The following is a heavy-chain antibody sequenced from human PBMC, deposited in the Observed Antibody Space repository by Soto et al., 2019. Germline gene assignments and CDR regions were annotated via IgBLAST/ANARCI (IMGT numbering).Heavy chain of an antibody. J-gene: IGHJ4*02. CDR1: GGSISSYY. V-gene: IGHV4-59*01. CDR2: IYYSGST. Sequence: SETLSLTCTVSGGSISSYYWSWIRQPPGKGLEWIGYIYYSGSTNYSPSLKSRVTISVDTSKNQFSLKLSSVTAADTAVYYCARAQYDDSSAYFDYWGQGTLVTVSS. D-gene: IGHD3-22*01. CDR3: ARAQYDDSSAYFDY.